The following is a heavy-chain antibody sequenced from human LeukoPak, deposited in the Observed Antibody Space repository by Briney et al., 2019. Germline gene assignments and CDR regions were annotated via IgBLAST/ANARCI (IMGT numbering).Heavy chain of an antibody. J-gene: IGHJ5*02. CDR2: VKPNNGGK. V-gene: IGHV1-2*02. Sequence: SSVKVSCTTSGYSGIGYHIYWVRNAHAQGHELMGCVKPNNGGKNSGQKFQGRVNISRAMSISTAYMELSRLRCDVTAVYYCAKDIAVVPASVTRKRDNWLDPWGQGTLVTVS. CDR1: GYSGIGYH. D-gene: IGHD6-19*01. CDR3: AKDIAVVPASVTRKRDNWLDP.